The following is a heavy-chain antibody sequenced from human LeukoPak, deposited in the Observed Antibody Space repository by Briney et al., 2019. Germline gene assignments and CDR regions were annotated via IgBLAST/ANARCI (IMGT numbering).Heavy chain of an antibody. D-gene: IGHD3-3*01. CDR1: GYTFTSYD. V-gene: IGHV1-8*01. J-gene: IGHJ4*02. CDR2: MNPNSGNT. Sequence: ASVKVSCKASGYTFTSYDINWVRQATGQGLEWMGWMNPNSGNTGYAQKFQGRVTMTRNTSISTAYMELSSLRSEDTAVYYCARDREDDFWSGSHFDYWGQGTLVTVSS. CDR3: ARDREDDFWSGSHFDY.